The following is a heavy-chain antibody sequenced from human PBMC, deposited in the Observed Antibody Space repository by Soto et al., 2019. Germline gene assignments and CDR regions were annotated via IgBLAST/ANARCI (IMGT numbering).Heavy chain of an antibody. CDR1: GGSVSSGSYY. D-gene: IGHD1-1*01. CDR3: ARYTTGGTGFDY. V-gene: IGHV4-61*01. Sequence: QVQLQESGPGLVKPSETLSLTCTVSGGSVSSGSYYWSWIRQPPGKGLEWIGYISYSGNTNYNYSLKSRVTISKDTYENQCSLKVNSVTAADTAVYYCARYTTGGTGFDYWGQGTLVTVSS. CDR2: ISYSGNT. J-gene: IGHJ4*02.